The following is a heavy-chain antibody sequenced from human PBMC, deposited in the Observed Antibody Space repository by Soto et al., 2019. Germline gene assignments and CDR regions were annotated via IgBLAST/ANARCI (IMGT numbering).Heavy chain of an antibody. D-gene: IGHD5-18*01. Sequence: SETLSFTCTVSGGSVSSGSYYWSWIRQPPGKGLEWIGYIYHSGSTNYNPSLKSRVTISVDTSKNQFSLKLSSVTAADTAVYYCAREIIPMDTAMGFDYWGQGTLVTVSS. CDR1: GGSVSSGSYY. J-gene: IGHJ4*02. CDR3: AREIIPMDTAMGFDY. V-gene: IGHV4-61*01. CDR2: IYHSGST.